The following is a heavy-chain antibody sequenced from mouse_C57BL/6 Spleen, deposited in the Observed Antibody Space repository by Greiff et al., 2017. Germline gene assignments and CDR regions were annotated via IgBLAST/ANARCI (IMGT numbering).Heavy chain of an antibody. D-gene: IGHD3-1*01. CDR2: IYPGDGDT. CDR1: GYAFSSSW. J-gene: IGHJ3*01. Sequence: QVQLQQSGPELVKPGASVKISCKASGYAFSSSWMNWVKQRPGKGLEWIGRIYPGDGDTNYNGKFKGKATLTADKSSSTAYMQLSSLTSEDSAVYVCARNAQLGLPFAYWGQGTLVTVSA. V-gene: IGHV1-82*01. CDR3: ARNAQLGLPFAY.